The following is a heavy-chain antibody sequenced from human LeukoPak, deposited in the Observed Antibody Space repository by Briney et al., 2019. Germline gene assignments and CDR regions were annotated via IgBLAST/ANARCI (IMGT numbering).Heavy chain of an antibody. J-gene: IGHJ4*02. CDR2: IKQDGSEK. Sequence: GGSLRLSCAASGFTFSSYWMSWVRQAPGKGLEWVANIKQDGSEKYYVDSVKGRFTISRDNPKNSLYLQMNSLRAEDTAVYYCARDPAKRGSSPLHYFDHWGQGTLVTVSS. CDR3: ARDPAKRGSSPLHYFDH. V-gene: IGHV3-7*01. D-gene: IGHD2-15*01. CDR1: GFTFSSYW.